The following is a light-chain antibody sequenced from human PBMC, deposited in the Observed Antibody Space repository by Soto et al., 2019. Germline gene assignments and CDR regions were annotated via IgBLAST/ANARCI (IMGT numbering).Light chain of an antibody. V-gene: IGLV2-14*01. CDR2: DVS. Sequence: QSALTQPASVSGSPGQSITISCTGTSSDVGAYNSVCWYQQHPGKAPKLMLYDVSNRPSGVSNRFSGSKSGNTASLPISGLQAEDESVYYCSSYTSSSAYVFGTGTKLTVL. CDR1: SSDVGAYNS. CDR3: SSYTSSSAYV. J-gene: IGLJ1*01.